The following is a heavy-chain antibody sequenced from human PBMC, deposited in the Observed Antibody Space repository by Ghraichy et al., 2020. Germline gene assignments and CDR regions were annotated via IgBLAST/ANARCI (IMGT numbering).Heavy chain of an antibody. CDR3: ARRAYGAADGWTMDV. D-gene: IGHD4/OR15-4a*01. CDR1: GFTFSSYD. V-gene: IGHV3-48*04. J-gene: IGHJ6*02. CDR2: ISSSGHTI. Sequence: GGSLRLSCAASGFTFSSYDRNWVRQAPGKGLEWISYISSSGHTIYYADSVRGRFTISRDNAKSSLYLQMNSLRAEDTALYYCARRAYGAADGWTMDVWGQGTTVTVSS.